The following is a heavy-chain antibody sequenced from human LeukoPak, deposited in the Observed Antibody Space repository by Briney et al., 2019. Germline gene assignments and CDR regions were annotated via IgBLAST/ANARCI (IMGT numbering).Heavy chain of an antibody. CDR2: VFHNGDS. D-gene: IGHD2-2*01. V-gene: IGHV4-59*02. Sequence: PSGTLSLTCTVSGASVRSHYWSWIRQPPGKGLEWIGNVFHNGDSSFAPSLTSRVTMSVDTSKNQFSLNLNSVTAADTAVYYGASKPIVPASQGHYFDTWGQGILVTVSS. CDR1: GASVRSHY. CDR3: ASKPIVPASQGHYFDT. J-gene: IGHJ5*02.